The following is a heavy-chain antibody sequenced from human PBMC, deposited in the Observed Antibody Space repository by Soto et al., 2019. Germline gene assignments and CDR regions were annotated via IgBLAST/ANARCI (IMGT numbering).Heavy chain of an antibody. D-gene: IGHD2-15*01. V-gene: IGHV1-18*01. J-gene: IGHJ3*02. CDR3: VRDYYCSGGTCSDTFDI. CDR1: GYTFTSYG. CDR2: ISGYNMHA. Sequence: TSVKVSCKASGYTFTSYGISWVRQAPGQGLEWMGWISGYNMHAPYGQNFQGRVTLNTETSTGTVHMELRSLRSDDTAVYYCVRDYYCSGGTCSDTFDIWGHGTMVTVSS.